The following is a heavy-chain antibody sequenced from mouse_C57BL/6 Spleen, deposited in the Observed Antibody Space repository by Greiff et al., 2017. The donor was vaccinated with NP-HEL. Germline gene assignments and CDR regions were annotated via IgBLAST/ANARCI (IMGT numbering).Heavy chain of an antibody. Sequence: VQLQQSGPELVKPGASVKISCKASGYTFTDYYMNWVKQSHGKSLEWIGDINPNNGGTSYNQKFKGKATLTVDKSSSTAYMELRSLTSEDSAVYYCAREGYGSSPYYAMDYWGQGTSVTVSS. J-gene: IGHJ4*01. CDR2: INPNNGGT. CDR1: GYTFTDYY. V-gene: IGHV1-26*01. CDR3: AREGYGSSPYYAMDY. D-gene: IGHD1-1*01.